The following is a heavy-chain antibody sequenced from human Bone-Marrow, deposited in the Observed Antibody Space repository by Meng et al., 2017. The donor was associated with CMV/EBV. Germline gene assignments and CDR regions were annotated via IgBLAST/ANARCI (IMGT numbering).Heavy chain of an antibody. D-gene: IGHD6-13*01. V-gene: IGHV3-21*01. CDR2: ISSRSSYL. CDR3: AKDLRRTAASGPYFDY. CDR1: GFTFSSYS. Sequence: GESLKISCAASGFTFSSYSMNWVRQAPGKGLVWVSSISSRSSYLYYADSVKGRFTISRDNAKNSLYLQMNSLRAEDSAVYYCAKDLRRTAASGPYFDYWGQGTLVTVSS. J-gene: IGHJ4*02.